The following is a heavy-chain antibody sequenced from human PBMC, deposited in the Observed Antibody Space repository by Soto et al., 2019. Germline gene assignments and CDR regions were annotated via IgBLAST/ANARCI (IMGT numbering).Heavy chain of an antibody. J-gene: IGHJ4*02. CDR3: ARDLPNYYGSGSYYNEAG. Sequence: ASVKVSCKASGFTLTSADVQWVRQTRGQRLEWMGWIVAGNGSTNYAQQFQGRVTMTRDTSTSTAYMELRSLRSDDTAVYYCARDLPNYYGSGSYYNEAGWGQGTLVTVSS. CDR1: GFTLTSAD. V-gene: IGHV1-58*01. CDR2: IVAGNGST. D-gene: IGHD3-10*01.